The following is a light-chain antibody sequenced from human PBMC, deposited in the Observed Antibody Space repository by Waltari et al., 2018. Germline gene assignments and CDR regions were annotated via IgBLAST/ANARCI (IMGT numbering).Light chain of an antibody. J-gene: IGKJ5*01. Sequence: DIQMTQSPSSLSASVGDRVTITCQASQHVSKYLNWYQQKPGKAPNLLIYDASNLQRGVPSRFSGSGSGTHFTFTISSLQPEDIASYYCQQYYNVPRTFGQGTRLEIK. CDR1: QHVSKY. V-gene: IGKV1-33*01. CDR3: QQYYNVPRT. CDR2: DAS.